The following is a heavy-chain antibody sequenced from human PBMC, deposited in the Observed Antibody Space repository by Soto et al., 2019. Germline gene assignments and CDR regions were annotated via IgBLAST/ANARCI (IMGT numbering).Heavy chain of an antibody. CDR2: IYYTVIT. D-gene: IGHD3-3*01. CDR3: ASGYAFCSACFFEY. Sequence: SETLSLTCTLSGRSISSGEYYWSWIRQPPGKGLEGVGYIYYTVITYYTPSLTSGVTISIDTSTDQFSLQLSSVTAAAPAVHYSASGYAFCSACFFEYWGQATLVTVSS. J-gene: IGHJ4*02. V-gene: IGHV4-30-4*01. CDR1: GRSISSGEYY.